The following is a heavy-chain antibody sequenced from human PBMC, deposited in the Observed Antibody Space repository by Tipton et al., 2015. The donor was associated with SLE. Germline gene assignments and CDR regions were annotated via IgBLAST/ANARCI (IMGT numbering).Heavy chain of an antibody. J-gene: IGHJ4*02. CDR1: GESFNGYF. Sequence: LRLSCAVYGESFNGYFWTWIRQPPGKGLEWIAEIIHSGVTNYNPSLRSRVTISVDMSKKQVSLKLSSVTAADTAVYYCARVAATEVFDYWGQGTLVTVSS. D-gene: IGHD1-1*01. CDR3: ARVAATEVFDY. V-gene: IGHV4-34*12. CDR2: IIHSGVT.